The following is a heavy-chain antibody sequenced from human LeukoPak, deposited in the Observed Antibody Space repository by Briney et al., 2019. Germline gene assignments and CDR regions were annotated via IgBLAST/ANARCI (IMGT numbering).Heavy chain of an antibody. CDR3: VKLGDGSGSYYNIKKSVEKPAEFYYHYGMDV. Sequence: GGSLRLSCAASGLTFSSCVMSWVRQAPGQGLEWVSAISGSGGSTYYVDSVKGRFTISRDNSKNTLYLQMSSLRAEDTAVYYCVKLGDGSGSYYNIKKSVEKPAEFYYHYGMDVWGQGTTVTVSS. V-gene: IGHV3-23*01. J-gene: IGHJ6*02. CDR1: GLTFSSCV. CDR2: ISGSGGST. D-gene: IGHD3-10*01.